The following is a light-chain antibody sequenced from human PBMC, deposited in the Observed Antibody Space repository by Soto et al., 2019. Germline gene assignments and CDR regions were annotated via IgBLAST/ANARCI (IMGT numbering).Light chain of an antibody. V-gene: IGLV4-69*01. CDR1: SGHSSYA. Sequence: QLVLTQSPSASASLGASVKLTCTLSSGHSSYAIAWQQQQPEKGPRYLMKLNSDGSHSKWDGIPDRFSGSSSGAERYLTISSLQSEDEADYYCQTWGTGIHYVFGTGTKVTVL. CDR3: QTWGTGIHYV. CDR2: LNSDGSH. J-gene: IGLJ1*01.